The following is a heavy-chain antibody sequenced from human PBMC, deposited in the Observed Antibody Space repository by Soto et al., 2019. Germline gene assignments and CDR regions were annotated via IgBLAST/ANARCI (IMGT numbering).Heavy chain of an antibody. CDR1: GYSFVNYD. CDR3: ARDPPPGGDY. D-gene: IGHD3-16*01. Sequence: QVQLVQSGAEVKKPGASVKVSCQASGYSFVNYDINWVRQAPGQGLEWMGWIGVYNGNTYDAQKVQGRVTMTTDTSTNTAYMELRGLRSDDTAVYYCARDPPPGGDYWGQGTLVTVSS. CDR2: IGVYNGNT. V-gene: IGHV1-18*01. J-gene: IGHJ4*02.